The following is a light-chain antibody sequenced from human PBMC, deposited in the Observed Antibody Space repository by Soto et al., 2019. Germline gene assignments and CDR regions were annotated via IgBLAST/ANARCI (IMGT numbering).Light chain of an antibody. CDR3: QHYSSYSRT. J-gene: IGKJ1*01. CDR1: QSISDW. CDR2: KAS. Sequence: DIQMTQSPSTLSASVGDRVTITCRASQSISDWLAWYQQKPGKAPKLLIYKASSLESGVPSRYSGSEYGTEFTPTIRSLQPDDFATYYCQHYSSYSRTFGQGTKVEIK. V-gene: IGKV1-5*03.